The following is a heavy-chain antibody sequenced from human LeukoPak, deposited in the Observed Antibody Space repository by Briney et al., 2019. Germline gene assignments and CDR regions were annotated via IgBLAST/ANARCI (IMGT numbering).Heavy chain of an antibody. V-gene: IGHV3-23*01. Sequence: GGSLRLSCAASGFTFSSYAMSWVRQGPGKGLEWVSLISGTGGSTNNADSVKGRFTIARDNSKNTLHLQMNSLRGEDTAIYYCVKESGFYGMDVWGQGTTVTVSS. D-gene: IGHD1-26*01. CDR1: GFTFSSYA. CDR2: ISGTGGST. CDR3: VKESGFYGMDV. J-gene: IGHJ6*02.